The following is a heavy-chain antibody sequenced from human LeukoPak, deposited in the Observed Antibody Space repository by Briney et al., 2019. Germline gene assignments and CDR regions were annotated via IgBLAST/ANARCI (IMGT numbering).Heavy chain of an antibody. CDR1: GFTFSSHY. J-gene: IGHJ4*02. CDR3: ARESGYAVGDY. CDR2: IYTDGST. D-gene: IGHD5-12*01. Sequence: PGGSLRLSCAASGFTFSSHYMSWFRQAPGMGLEWVSAIYTDGSTYYTESVKGRFTISRDNFKNTLFLQMNTLRAEDTAVYYCARESGYAVGDYWGQGTLVTVSS. V-gene: IGHV3-53*01.